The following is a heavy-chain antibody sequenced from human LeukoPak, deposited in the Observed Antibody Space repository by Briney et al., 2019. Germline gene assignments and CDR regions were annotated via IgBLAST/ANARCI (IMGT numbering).Heavy chain of an antibody. Sequence: GASVKVSCKASGYTLTGYYMHLVRQAPGQGLEWMGRINPNSGGTNYAQKFQGRVTMTRDTSISTAYMELSRLRSDDTAVYYCARADYGDYVEGFDYWGQGTLVTVSS. CDR2: INPNSGGT. V-gene: IGHV1-2*06. D-gene: IGHD4-17*01. J-gene: IGHJ4*02. CDR3: ARADYGDYVEGFDY. CDR1: GYTLTGYY.